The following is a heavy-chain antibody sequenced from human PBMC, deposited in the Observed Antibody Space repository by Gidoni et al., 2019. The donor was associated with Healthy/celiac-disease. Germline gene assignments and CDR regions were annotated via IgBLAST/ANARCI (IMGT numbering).Heavy chain of an antibody. V-gene: IGHV1-69*08. CDR1: GGTFSSYT. J-gene: IGHJ6*02. Sequence: QVQLVQSGAEVKKPGSSVKVSCMASGGTFSSYTISWVRQAPGQGLEWLGRIIPILGIANYAQKFQGRVTITADKSTSTAYMELSSLRSEDTAVYYCARDSGSYSYSYYGMDVWGQGTTVTVSS. CDR3: ARDSGSYSYSYYGMDV. D-gene: IGHD1-26*01. CDR2: IIPILGIA.